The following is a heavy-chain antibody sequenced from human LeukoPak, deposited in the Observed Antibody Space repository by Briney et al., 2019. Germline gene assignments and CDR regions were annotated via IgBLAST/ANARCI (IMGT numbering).Heavy chain of an antibody. V-gene: IGHV1-69*05. CDR3: AREGLRYFDWLGNYYYMDV. D-gene: IGHD3-9*01. J-gene: IGHJ6*03. CDR1: GGTFSSYA. Sequence: SVKVSCKASGGTFSSYAISWVRQAPGQGLEWMGGIIPIFGTANYAQKLQGRVTMTTDTSTSTAYMELRSLRSDDTAVYYCAREGLRYFDWLGNYYYMDVWGKGTTVTVSS. CDR2: IIPIFGTA.